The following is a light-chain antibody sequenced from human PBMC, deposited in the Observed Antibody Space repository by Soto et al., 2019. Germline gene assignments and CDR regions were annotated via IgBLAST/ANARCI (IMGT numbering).Light chain of an antibody. J-gene: IGKJ1*01. V-gene: IGKV1-5*01. CDR3: QQYNTYSGT. Sequence: DIQMTQSPDTLSASVGDRVTITCRVSQTISKWLAWYQQTAGSGSKLLIFDASQLGGGVPSTFSGSGSGTEFTLTISSLQPDDFATYYCQQYNTYSGTFGQGTRV. CDR1: QTISKW. CDR2: DAS.